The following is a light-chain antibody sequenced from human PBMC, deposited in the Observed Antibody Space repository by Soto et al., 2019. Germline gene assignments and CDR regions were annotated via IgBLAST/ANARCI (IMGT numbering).Light chain of an antibody. Sequence: EVVMTQYPATLSVSPGERFTLSCRASQSVRSNLAWYQQKPGQSPRLLIYGASNRATGIPARFSGSGSGTEFTLTISSLQSEDFAVYYCQQSNNWPPITFGQGTRLDIK. CDR3: QQSNNWPPIT. CDR2: GAS. CDR1: QSVRSN. V-gene: IGKV3-15*01. J-gene: IGKJ5*01.